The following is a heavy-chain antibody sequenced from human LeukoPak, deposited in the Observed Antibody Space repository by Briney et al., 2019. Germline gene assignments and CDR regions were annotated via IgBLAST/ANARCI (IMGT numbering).Heavy chain of an antibody. D-gene: IGHD1-7*01. CDR2: IYYSGST. V-gene: IGHV4-61*01. Sequence: SETLSLTCTVSGGSVSSGSYYWGWIRQPPGKGLEWIGYIYYSGSTNYNPSLKSRVTISVDTSKNQFSLKLSSVTAADTAVYYCARDLITGTVRFDPWGQGTLVTVSS. CDR1: GGSVSSGSYY. CDR3: ARDLITGTVRFDP. J-gene: IGHJ5*02.